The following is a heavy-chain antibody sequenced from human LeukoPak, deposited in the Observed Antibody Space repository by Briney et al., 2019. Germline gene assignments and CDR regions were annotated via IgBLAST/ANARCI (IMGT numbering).Heavy chain of an antibody. CDR2: ISAYNGNT. D-gene: IGHD3-10*01. J-gene: IGHJ4*02. CDR3: AREGVVRGVNPFDY. CDR1: GYTFTSYY. Sequence: ASVKVSCKASGYTFTSYYMHWVRQAPGQGLEWMGWISAYNGNTNYAQKLQGRVTMTTDTSTSTAYMELRSLRSDDTTVYYCAREGVVRGVNPFDYWGQGTLVTVSS. V-gene: IGHV1-18*04.